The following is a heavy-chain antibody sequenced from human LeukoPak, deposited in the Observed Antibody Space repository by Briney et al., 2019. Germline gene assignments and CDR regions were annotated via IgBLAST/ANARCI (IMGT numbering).Heavy chain of an antibody. V-gene: IGHV1-18*01. J-gene: IGHJ4*02. CDR2: ISAYNGNT. CDR1: GYTFTSYG. D-gene: IGHD3-22*01. Sequence: ASVKVSCKASGYTFTSYGISWVRQAPGQGLEWMGWISAYNGNTNYAQKLQGRVTMTTDTSTSTAYMELRSLRSDDTAVYYCARTDYYDSSGYFDYWRQGTLVTVSS. CDR3: ARTDYYDSSGYFDY.